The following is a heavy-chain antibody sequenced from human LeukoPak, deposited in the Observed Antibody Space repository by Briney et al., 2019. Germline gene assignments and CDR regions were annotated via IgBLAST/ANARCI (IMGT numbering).Heavy chain of an antibody. D-gene: IGHD1-26*01. CDR2: IRYDGSNK. CDR3: AKDWRGAQEY. J-gene: IGHJ4*02. V-gene: IGHV3-30*02. CDR1: GFTFSSYG. Sequence: GGFLRLSCAASGFTFSSYGMHWVRQAPGKGLEWVAFIRYDGSNKYYADSVKGRFTISRDNSKDTLYLQMNSLRAEDTAVYYCAKDWRGAQEYWGQGTLVTVSS.